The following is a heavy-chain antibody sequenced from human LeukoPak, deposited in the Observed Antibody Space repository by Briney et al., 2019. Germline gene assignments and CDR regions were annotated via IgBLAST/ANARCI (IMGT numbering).Heavy chain of an antibody. Sequence: GGSLRLPCAASGFTFSSYAMSWVRQAPGKGLEWVSAISGSGGSTYYADSVKGRFTISRDNSKNTLYLQINSLRAEDTAVYYCAKDSILFPGYWGQGTLVTVSS. D-gene: IGHD3-3*01. CDR3: AKDSILFPGY. J-gene: IGHJ4*02. CDR1: GFTFSSYA. V-gene: IGHV3-23*01. CDR2: ISGSGGST.